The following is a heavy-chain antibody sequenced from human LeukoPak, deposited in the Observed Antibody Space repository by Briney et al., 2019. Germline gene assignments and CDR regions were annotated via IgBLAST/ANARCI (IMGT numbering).Heavy chain of an antibody. CDR3: ARVDLYCSSTSCYSFDY. V-gene: IGHV5-51*01. J-gene: IGHJ4*02. CDR2: IYPGDSDT. CDR1: GYSFTSYW. Sequence: GESLKISCKGFGYSFTSYWIAWVRQLPGKGREWMGIIYPGDSDTRYSPSFQGQVTISGDKSISTVYLQWSSLKASDTAMYYCARVDLYCSSTSCYSFDYWGQGTLVTVSS. D-gene: IGHD2-2*01.